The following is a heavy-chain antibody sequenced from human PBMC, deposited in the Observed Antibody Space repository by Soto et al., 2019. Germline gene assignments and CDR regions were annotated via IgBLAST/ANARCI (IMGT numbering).Heavy chain of an antibody. CDR1: GYTFTSYD. Sequence: ASVKVSCKASGYTFTSYDINWVRQATGQGLEWMGWMNPNSGNTGYAQKFRGRVTMTRNTSISTAYMELSSLRSEDTAVYYCASGILTYYDFWSGYLPLYYYYGMDVWGQGTTVTVSS. CDR3: ASGILTYYDFWSGYLPLYYYYGMDV. J-gene: IGHJ6*02. D-gene: IGHD3-3*01. V-gene: IGHV1-8*01. CDR2: MNPNSGNT.